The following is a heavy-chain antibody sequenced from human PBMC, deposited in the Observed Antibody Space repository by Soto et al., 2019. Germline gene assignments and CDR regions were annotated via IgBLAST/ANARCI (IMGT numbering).Heavy chain of an antibody. CDR1: GFTFSSYG. V-gene: IGHV3-33*01. J-gene: IGHJ6*02. CDR3: ARATYFYDSSGYSGYGLDV. Sequence: PGGSLRLSCAASGFTFSSYGMHWVRQAPGKGLEWVAVIWYDGSNKYYAESVKGRFTISRDNSKNALYVQMNSLRAEDTAVYCCARATYFYDSSGYSGYGLDVWGQGT. CDR2: IWYDGSNK. D-gene: IGHD3-22*01.